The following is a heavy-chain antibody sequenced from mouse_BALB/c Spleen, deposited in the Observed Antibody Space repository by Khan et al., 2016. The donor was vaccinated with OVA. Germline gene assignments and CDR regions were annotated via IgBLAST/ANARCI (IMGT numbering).Heavy chain of an antibody. CDR3: VRDGAYHRNDGWFAY. CDR1: GYTFTSYT. J-gene: IGHJ3*01. V-gene: IGHV1-4*01. CDR2: INPSNGYT. Sequence: QVQLQQSGAELARPGASVKMSCKASGYTFTSYTIHWIKLRPGQGLEWIGFINPSNGYTNYNQKLKDKATLTADKSSTTVYMQLSSLTSDDSAVYNCVRDGAYHRNDGWFAYWGQGTLVTVSA. D-gene: IGHD2-14*01.